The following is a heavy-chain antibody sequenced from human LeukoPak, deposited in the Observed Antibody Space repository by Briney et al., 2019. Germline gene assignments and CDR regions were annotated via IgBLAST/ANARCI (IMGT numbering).Heavy chain of an antibody. CDR1: GFTFSGYV. J-gene: IGHJ5*02. CDR3: ARGPQFSGPGWFDP. Sequence: GGSLRLSCAVSGFTFSGYVITWVRQAPAKGLECVSSITFSSSHIYYADSVKGRFTISRDNTKDSLYLQMNSLRAEDTAIYYCARGPQFSGPGWFDPWGQGTLVTVSS. D-gene: IGHD3-10*01. CDR2: ITFSSSHI. V-gene: IGHV3-21*01.